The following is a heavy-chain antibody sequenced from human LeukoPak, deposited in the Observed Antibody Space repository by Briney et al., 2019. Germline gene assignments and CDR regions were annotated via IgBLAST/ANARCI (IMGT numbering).Heavy chain of an antibody. Sequence: GGSLRLSCAASGFTFSSYGMNWVRQAPGKGLEWVSYISSSGSTIYYADSVKGRFTISRDNAKNSLYLQMNSLRAEDTAVYYCAREAAVAGDYWGQGTLVTVSS. CDR3: AREAAVAGDY. CDR1: GFTFSSYG. J-gene: IGHJ4*02. D-gene: IGHD6-19*01. CDR2: ISSSGSTI. V-gene: IGHV3-48*03.